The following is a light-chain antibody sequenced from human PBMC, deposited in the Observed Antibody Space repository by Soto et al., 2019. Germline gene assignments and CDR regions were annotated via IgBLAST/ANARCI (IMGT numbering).Light chain of an antibody. CDR3: QQYNNWPRT. V-gene: IGKV3-15*01. J-gene: IGKJ1*01. CDR2: AAS. CDR1: QSVSSN. Sequence: EIVITQAPATRSVSPGERATLSCRASQSVSSNLAWYQQKPGQTPRLLISAASTRATDIPARFSGSGSGTEFTPTVSSLQSEDFAVYYCQQYNNWPRTFGQGTKVDIK.